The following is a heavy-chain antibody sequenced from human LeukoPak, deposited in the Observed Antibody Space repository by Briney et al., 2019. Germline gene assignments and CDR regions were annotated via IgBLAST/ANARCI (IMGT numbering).Heavy chain of an antibody. CDR3: AREQSSGWYYFDD. V-gene: IGHV3-7*03. CDR1: GFTFSSYW. Sequence: HTGGSLRLSCAASGFTFSSYWMSWVRQAPGKGPEWVATIKQDGSEKWYVDSVKGRFIISRDNAKSSLSLEMNSLRAEDTAVYYCAREQSSGWYYFDDWGQGTLVTVSS. J-gene: IGHJ4*02. D-gene: IGHD6-19*01. CDR2: IKQDGSEK.